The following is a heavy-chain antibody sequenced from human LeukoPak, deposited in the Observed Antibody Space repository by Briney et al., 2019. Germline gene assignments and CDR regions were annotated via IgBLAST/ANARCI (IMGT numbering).Heavy chain of an antibody. D-gene: IGHD5/OR15-5a*01. J-gene: IGHJ6*03. V-gene: IGHV3-21*01. Sequence: GGSLRLSCAASGFTFSSYSMNWVRQAPGKGLEWVSSISSSSSYIYYADSVKGRFTISRDNAKNSLYLQMNSLRAEDTAVYYCARDIFSGDSVYGTGPSMDVWGKGATLTVSS. CDR2: ISSSSSYI. CDR1: GFTFSSYS. CDR3: ARDIFSGDSVYGTGPSMDV.